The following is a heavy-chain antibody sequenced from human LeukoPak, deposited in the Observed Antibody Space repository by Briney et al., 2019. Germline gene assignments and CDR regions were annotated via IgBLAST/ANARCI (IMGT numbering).Heavy chain of an antibody. D-gene: IGHD3-22*01. CDR3: IRQYYYDSSGYFDAFDI. V-gene: IGHV3-15*01. Sequence: GGSLRLSCAASGFTFSNAWMSWVRQAPGKGLEWVGRIKSKTDGGTTDYAAPVKGRFTISRDDSKNTLYLQMNSLKTEDTAVYYCIRQYYYDSSGYFDAFDIWGQGTMVTVSS. J-gene: IGHJ3*02. CDR2: IKSKTDGGTT. CDR1: GFTFSNAW.